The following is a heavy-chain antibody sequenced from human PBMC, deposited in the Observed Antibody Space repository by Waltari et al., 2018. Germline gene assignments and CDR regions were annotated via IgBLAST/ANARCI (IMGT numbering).Heavy chain of an antibody. J-gene: IGHJ3*01. V-gene: IGHV4-39*05. CDR1: GVSITANSPY. CDR3: ATYIGASLGTAAFDV. Sequence: QLQLRESGPGLVKPSETPSLSCSVPGVSITANSPYWGWIRQPPGQGLEWIATISYMGATYYSPSLKSRVTLSRDTSKNQLSLKVDSVTAADTAVYYCATYIGASLGTAAFDVWGQGTMVTVSS. D-gene: IGHD5-12*01. CDR2: ISYMGAT.